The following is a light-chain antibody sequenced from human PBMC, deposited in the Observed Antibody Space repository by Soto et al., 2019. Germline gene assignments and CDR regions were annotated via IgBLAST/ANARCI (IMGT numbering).Light chain of an antibody. CDR3: CSYADSNSFYV. CDR1: SSDVGGYNY. CDR2: EVT. J-gene: IGLJ1*01. Sequence: QSVLTQPPSASGSPGQSVTISCTGTSSDVGGYNYVSWYQQHPGKAPKLIIYEVTQRPSGVPDRFSGSKSGNTASLTVSGLQAEDEADYYCCSYADSNSFYVFGTGTKLTVL. V-gene: IGLV2-8*01.